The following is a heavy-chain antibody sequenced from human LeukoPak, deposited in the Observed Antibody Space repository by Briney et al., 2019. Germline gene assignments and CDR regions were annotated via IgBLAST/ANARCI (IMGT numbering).Heavy chain of an antibody. CDR1: GCSMSSYY. CDR3: ERDLRRCYCSSSNCYGWDTSMVHY. CDR2: IYTSGST. V-gene: IGHV4-4*07. J-gene: IGHJ4*02. D-gene: IGHD2-2*01. Sequence: SETLSLTCTVSGCSMSSYYWSWIRQPAGKGLEWIGRIYTSGSTNYNPSLKSRVTMSVDTSKNQFSLKLSSVTAADTAVYYCERDLRRCYCSSSNCYGWDTSMVHYWGQGTLVTVSS.